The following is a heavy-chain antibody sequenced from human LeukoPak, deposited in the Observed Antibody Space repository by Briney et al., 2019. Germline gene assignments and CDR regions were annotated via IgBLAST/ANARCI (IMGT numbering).Heavy chain of an antibody. CDR3: ARDRIQLWENFDY. V-gene: IGHV1-18*01. D-gene: IGHD5-18*01. CDR1: GYTFTDFG. Sequence: EASVTVSCKASGYTFTDFGVSWVRQAPGQGLEWMGWISAYNGNTNYVQKLQGRVTMTTDTSTSTAYMELRSLRSDDTAVYYCARDRIQLWENFDYWGQGTLVTVSS. CDR2: ISAYNGNT. J-gene: IGHJ4*02.